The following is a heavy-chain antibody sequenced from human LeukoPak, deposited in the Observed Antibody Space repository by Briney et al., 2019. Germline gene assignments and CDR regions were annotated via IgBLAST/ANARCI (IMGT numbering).Heavy chain of an antibody. CDR2: TGLESVHT. Sequence: GGSLRLSCAASRFTFTRHAMSWVRQAPGKGLEWVSTTGLESVHTLCADSVQGRFTVSRDNSRNTLDLQMDNLTVDDTAIYYCVRGDDIGKHPSRAYYFDIWGQGTLVTVSS. CDR3: VRGDDIGKHPSRAYYFDI. D-gene: IGHD3-10*01. V-gene: IGHV3-23*01. J-gene: IGHJ4*02. CDR1: RFTFTRHA.